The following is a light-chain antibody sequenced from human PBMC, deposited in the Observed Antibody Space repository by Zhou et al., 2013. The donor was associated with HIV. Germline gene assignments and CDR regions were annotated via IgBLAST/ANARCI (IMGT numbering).Light chain of an antibody. CDR2: GAS. Sequence: EIVLTQSPGTLSLSPGERATLSCRASQSVGKNYLAWFQQRPGQAPSLLIHGASRRATGIPDRFSGIGSETDFTLSISRLEPEDFGVYYCQQYDTSVGFPFGPGTKVDFK. V-gene: IGKV3-20*01. J-gene: IGKJ3*01. CDR3: QQYDTSVGFP. CDR1: QSVGKNY.